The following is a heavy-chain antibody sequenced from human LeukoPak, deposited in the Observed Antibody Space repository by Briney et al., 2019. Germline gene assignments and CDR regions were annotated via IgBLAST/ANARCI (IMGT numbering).Heavy chain of an antibody. CDR2: ISSSSSTI. J-gene: IGHJ4*02. Sequence: QPGGSLRLSCAASGFTLSTYSMNWVRQAPGKGLEWVSYISSSSSTIYYADSVKGRFTISRDNAKNSLYLQMNSLRAEDTAVYYCARGSTYYDSSGQVPFDYWGQGTLVTVSS. D-gene: IGHD3-22*01. V-gene: IGHV3-48*01. CDR3: ARGSTYYDSSGQVPFDY. CDR1: GFTLSTYS.